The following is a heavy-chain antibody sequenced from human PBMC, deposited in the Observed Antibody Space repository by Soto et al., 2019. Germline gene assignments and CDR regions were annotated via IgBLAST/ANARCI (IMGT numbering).Heavy chain of an antibody. J-gene: IGHJ5*02. V-gene: IGHV5-10-1*01. CDR2: IDPSDSYT. D-gene: IGHD2-15*01. CDR1: GYSFTTYW. CDR3: ARHGCSGGTCYSAWFDP. Sequence: GESLKISCKGSGYSFTTYWISWVRQMPGKGLEWMGRIDPSDSYTNYSPSFQGHVTISVDKSISTAYLQWSSLRASDTAVYYCARHGCSGGTCYSAWFDPWGQGTLVTVSS.